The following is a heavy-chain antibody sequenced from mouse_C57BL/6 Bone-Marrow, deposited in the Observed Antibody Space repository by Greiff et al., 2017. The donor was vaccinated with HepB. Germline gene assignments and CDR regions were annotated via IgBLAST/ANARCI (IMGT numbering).Heavy chain of an antibody. J-gene: IGHJ3*01. V-gene: IGHV1-18*01. CDR3: ARREIYYGNYGFAY. Sequence: DVKLVESGPELVKPGASVKIPCKASGYTFTDYNMDWVKQSHGKSLEWIGDINPNNGGTIYNQKFKGKATLTVDKSSSTAYIELRSLTSEDTAVYYCARREIYYGNYGFAYWGQGTLVTVSA. CDR1: GYTFTDYN. CDR2: INPNNGGT. D-gene: IGHD2-1*01.